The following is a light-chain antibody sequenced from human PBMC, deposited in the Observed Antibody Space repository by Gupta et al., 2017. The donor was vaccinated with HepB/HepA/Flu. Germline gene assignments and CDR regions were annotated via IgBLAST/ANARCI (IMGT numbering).Light chain of an antibody. Sequence: SPLTPPASVSGSPGPSIAISCTGTSSDIGGYNFVSWYQQHPGKAPKLILYDVNTRPSGVSNRFSGSKSGNTASLTTSGLQAEDEADYYCSSYTITNTLEVFGSGTKVTVL. CDR1: SSDIGGYNF. V-gene: IGLV2-14*01. J-gene: IGLJ1*01. CDR2: DVN. CDR3: SSYTITNTLEV.